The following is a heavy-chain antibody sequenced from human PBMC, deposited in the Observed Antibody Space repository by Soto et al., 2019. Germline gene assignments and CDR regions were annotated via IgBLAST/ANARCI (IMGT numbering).Heavy chain of an antibody. J-gene: IGHJ5*02. V-gene: IGHV1-8*01. CDR1: GYTFTSYD. D-gene: IGHD3-3*01. Sequence: ASVKVSCKASGYTFTSYDINWVRQATGQGLEWMGWMNPNSGNTGYAQKFQGRVTMTRNTSISTAYMELSSLRSEDTAVYYCARGQFSTIFGVVIIGWDWFDPWGQGTLVTVSS. CDR3: ARGQFSTIFGVVIIGWDWFDP. CDR2: MNPNSGNT.